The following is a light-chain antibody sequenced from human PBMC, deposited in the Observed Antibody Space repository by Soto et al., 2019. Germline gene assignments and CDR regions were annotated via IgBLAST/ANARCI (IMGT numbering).Light chain of an antibody. Sequence: EIVMTQSLATLSVSPGERATLACRASQSVSSKLPWYQQKPGQAPRLLIYDTSTRATGIPARFSGSGSGTEFTLTINCLQSEDFAVYYCQPYKNWPLTSGGLTKVDIK. CDR1: QSVSSK. CDR3: QPYKNWPLT. CDR2: DTS. J-gene: IGKJ4*01. V-gene: IGKV3-15*01.